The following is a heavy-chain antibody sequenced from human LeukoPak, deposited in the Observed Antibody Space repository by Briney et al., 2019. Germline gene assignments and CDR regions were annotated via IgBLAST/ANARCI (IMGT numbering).Heavy chain of an antibody. J-gene: IGHJ2*01. Sequence: PGGSLRLSCAASGFTFSTYWMHWVRQAPGKGLVWVSRINSDGITTRYADSVKGRFTISRDNAKNTLYLQMNSLRAEDTAVYYCARDNWAPRGYFDLWGRGTLVPVSS. D-gene: IGHD3-16*01. V-gene: IGHV3-74*01. CDR2: INSDGITT. CDR3: ARDNWAPRGYFDL. CDR1: GFTFSTYW.